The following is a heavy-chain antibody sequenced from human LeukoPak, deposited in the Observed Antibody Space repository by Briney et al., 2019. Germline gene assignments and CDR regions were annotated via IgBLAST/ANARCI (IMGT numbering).Heavy chain of an antibody. V-gene: IGHV3-53*01. CDR3: ARDRMIQARYYYYGMDV. J-gene: IGHJ6*02. CDR2: IYSGGST. D-gene: IGHD3-22*01. Sequence: PGGSLRLSCEASGFTVSSNYMSWVRQAPGKGLEWVSVIYSGGSTYYADSVKGRFTISRDNSKNTLYLQMNSLRAEDTAVYYCARDRMIQARYYYYGMDVWGQGTTVTVSS. CDR1: GFTVSSNY.